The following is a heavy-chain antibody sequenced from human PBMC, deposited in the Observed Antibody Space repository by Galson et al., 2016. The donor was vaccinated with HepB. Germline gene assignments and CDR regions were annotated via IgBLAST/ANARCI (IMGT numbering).Heavy chain of an antibody. V-gene: IGHV3-7*03. J-gene: IGHJ4*02. CDR3: ARIVADGSTFDY. CDR1: GFSIRNNW. D-gene: IGHD3-10*01. Sequence: SLRLSCAASGFSIRNNWMSWVRQAPGKGLEWVANIKQAGSVEKYADYVRVRFTVFKDNAKNSVYLQLNSLSADDTAMFYCARIVADGSTFDYWGQGTLVTVSS. CDR2: IKQAGSVE.